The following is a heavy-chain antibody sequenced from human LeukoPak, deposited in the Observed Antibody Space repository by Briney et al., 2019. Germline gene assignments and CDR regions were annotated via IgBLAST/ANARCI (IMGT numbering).Heavy chain of an antibody. CDR1: GFTFSDYY. Sequence: GGSLRLSCAASGFTFSDYYMSWIRQAPGKGLEWVSYISSSGSTIYYADSVKGRFTISRDNAKSSLYLQMNSLRAEDTAVYYCARGYSSGWYFFYYFDYWGQGTLVTVSS. CDR2: ISSSGSTI. V-gene: IGHV3-11*01. D-gene: IGHD6-19*01. CDR3: ARGYSSGWYFFYYFDY. J-gene: IGHJ4*02.